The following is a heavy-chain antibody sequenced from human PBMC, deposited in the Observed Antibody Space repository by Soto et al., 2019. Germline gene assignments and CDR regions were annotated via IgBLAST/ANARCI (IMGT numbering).Heavy chain of an antibody. CDR1: GYTSIGQY. CDR3: ARENCRGGKCRALLDS. D-gene: IGHD2-15*01. J-gene: IGHJ4*02. V-gene: IGHV1-2*02. CDR2: INPDSGST. Sequence: QVALVQSGAEVKKAGASVKVSCKASGYTSIGQYIHWVRQAPGQGPECIGWINPDSGSTTYAQNFHGRVTMTRYTSISTVYMELNSLTSYDSAVYYCARENCRGGKCRALLDSWGQGTLVTVSS.